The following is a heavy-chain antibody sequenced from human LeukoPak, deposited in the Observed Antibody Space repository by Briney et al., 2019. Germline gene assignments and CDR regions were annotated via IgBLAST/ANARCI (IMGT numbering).Heavy chain of an antibody. CDR3: AKGGHFCSSTSCYSFEYYYYMDV. CDR1: GFTFSSYA. J-gene: IGHJ6*03. CDR2: ISGSGGST. V-gene: IGHV3-23*01. D-gene: IGHD2-2*02. Sequence: GGSLRLSCAASGFTFSSYAMSWVRQAPGKGLEWVSAISGSGGSTYYADSVKGRFTISRDNSKNTLYLQMNSLRAEDTALYYCAKGGHFCSSTSCYSFEYYYYMDVWGKGTTVTVSS.